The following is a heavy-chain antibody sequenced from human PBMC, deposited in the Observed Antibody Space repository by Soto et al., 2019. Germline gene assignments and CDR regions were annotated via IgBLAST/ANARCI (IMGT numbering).Heavy chain of an antibody. CDR2: VSWTNISC. J-gene: IGHJ4*01. CDR3: AKDRNTSMFTGDFDY. V-gene: IGHV3-9*01. Sequence: EVQLVESGGGSVQPGRTLRLSCAASGFTFGDYAMHWVRQVPGMGLEWVSAVSWTNISCGYAASVKGRFTITRDHVNNTLYLQMNSLRRDDTAFYYCAKDRNTSMFTGDFDYWGHGALFTVSS. CDR1: GFTFGDYA. D-gene: IGHD3-16*01.